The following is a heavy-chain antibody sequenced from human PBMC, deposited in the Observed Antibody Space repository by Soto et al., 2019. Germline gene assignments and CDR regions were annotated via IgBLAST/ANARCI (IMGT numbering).Heavy chain of an antibody. V-gene: IGHV1-69*01. J-gene: IGHJ4*02. D-gene: IGHD6-13*01. CDR1: GGTFSSYA. CDR3: ASSAAAGTFYFDY. CDR2: IIPIFGTA. Sequence: KVSCNSAGGTFSSYAISWVRQAPGQGLEWMGGIIPIFGTANYAQKFQGRVTITADESTSTAYMELSSLRSEDTAVYYCASSAAAGTFYFDYWGQGTLVTVSS.